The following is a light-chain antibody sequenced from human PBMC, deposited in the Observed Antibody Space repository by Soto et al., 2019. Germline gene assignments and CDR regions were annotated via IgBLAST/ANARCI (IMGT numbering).Light chain of an antibody. CDR3: QVWDSSTARV. V-gene: IGLV3-9*01. Sequence: SYELTQPLSVSVALGQTARITCGGNNIGSKNVHWYQQKPGQAPVLVIYRDSNRPSGIPERFSGSNSGNTATLTISRAQAGDEADYCQVWDSSTARVFGAGTKLTVL. J-gene: IGLJ3*02. CDR1: NIGSKN. CDR2: RDS.